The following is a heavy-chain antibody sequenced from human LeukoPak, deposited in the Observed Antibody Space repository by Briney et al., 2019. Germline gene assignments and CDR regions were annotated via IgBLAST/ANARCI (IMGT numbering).Heavy chain of an antibody. V-gene: IGHV4-59*12. CDR1: GYSISSYY. Sequence: PSETLSLTCTVSGYSISSYYWSWIRQPPGKGLEWIGYIYYSGSTNYNPSLKSRVTISVDTSKNQFSLKLSSVTAADTAVYYCARGRRGYGWGNYYYMDVWGKGTTVTVSS. CDR2: IYYSGST. CDR3: ARGRRGYGWGNYYYMDV. D-gene: IGHD5-12*01. J-gene: IGHJ6*03.